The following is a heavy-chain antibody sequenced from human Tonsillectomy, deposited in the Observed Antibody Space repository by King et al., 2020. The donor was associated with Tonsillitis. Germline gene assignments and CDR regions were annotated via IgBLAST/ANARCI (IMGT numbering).Heavy chain of an antibody. CDR3: ARSYGGAYPYYYSGMDV. V-gene: IGHV4-39*01. CDR1: GGSINSSNYY. CDR2: IYYCGIT. J-gene: IGHJ6*02. Sequence: QLQESGPGLVKPSETLSLTCAVSGGSINSSNYYWAWIRQPPGKGLECLGIIYYCGITYYNPSLQGRVTISIGTSKSQFSLKLSSVTAADTAVYYCARSYGGAYPYYYSGMDVWGQGTTVTVSS. D-gene: IGHD4-23*01.